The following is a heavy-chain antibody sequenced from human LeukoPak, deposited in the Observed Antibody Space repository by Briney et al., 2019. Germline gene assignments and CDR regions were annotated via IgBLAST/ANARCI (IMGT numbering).Heavy chain of an antibody. CDR2: IYVDGRTT. CDR1: GFTFSNYW. J-gene: IGHJ5*02. Sequence: GGSLRLSCVASGFTFSNYWMHWVRQPPGKGLVWVSRIYVDGRTTNYADSVKGRFTISRDDAKNTVYLEMNSLSVEDTATYYCIRDFRSADLWGQGTLVTVTS. V-gene: IGHV3-74*01. CDR3: IRDFRSADL.